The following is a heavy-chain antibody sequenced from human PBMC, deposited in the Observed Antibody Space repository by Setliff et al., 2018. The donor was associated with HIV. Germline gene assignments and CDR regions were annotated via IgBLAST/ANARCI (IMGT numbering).Heavy chain of an antibody. Sequence: SETLSLTCTVSGDSINGRWLSWIRQAPGKGLEWTGNIYYNGFANYNPSLKSRLPISVDTSKNQVSLRLSSVTAAETAVYYCARVGYNGSGRYSFDYWGQGTLVTVSS. CDR3: ARVGYNGSGRYSFDY. J-gene: IGHJ4*02. V-gene: IGHV4-59*08. CDR2: IYYNGFA. CDR1: GDSINGRW. D-gene: IGHD3-10*01.